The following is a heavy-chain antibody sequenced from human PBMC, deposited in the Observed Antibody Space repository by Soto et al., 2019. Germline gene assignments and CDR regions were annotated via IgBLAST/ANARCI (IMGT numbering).Heavy chain of an antibody. J-gene: IGHJ4*02. D-gene: IGHD1-1*01. CDR2: IYHSGST. CDR1: GGSISSGGYS. V-gene: IGHV4-30-2*01. Sequence: SQPLPLTCAVSGGSISSGGYSWSWIRQPPGKGLEWVGYIYHSGSTYYNPSLKSRVTISVDRSKNQFSLKLSSVTAADTAVYYCARSASTVTTLDYWGQGTLVTVSS. CDR3: ARSASTVTTLDY.